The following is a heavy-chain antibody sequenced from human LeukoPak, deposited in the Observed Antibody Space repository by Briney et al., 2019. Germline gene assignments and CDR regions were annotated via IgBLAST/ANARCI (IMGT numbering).Heavy chain of an antibody. CDR1: GYGFTNYW. CDR3: ARRTGVTSFDY. Sequence: GESLKIFCKNSGYGFTNYWIGWVRQMPGKGLEWMGIIYPGDSDTRYSPSFRGQVTISADKSISTAYLQWSSLKASDTAMYYCARRTGVTSFDYWGQGTLVTVS. V-gene: IGHV5-51*01. J-gene: IGHJ4*02. CDR2: IYPGDSDT. D-gene: IGHD3-3*01.